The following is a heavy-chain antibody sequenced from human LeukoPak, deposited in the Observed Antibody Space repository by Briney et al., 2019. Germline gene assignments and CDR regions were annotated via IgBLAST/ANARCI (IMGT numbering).Heavy chain of an antibody. CDR2: ISAYNGNT. J-gene: IGHJ5*02. CDR3: ARERCVAGSCYSPMDWFDP. D-gene: IGHD2-15*01. Sequence: ASMKVSCKASGYTFTSYGISWVRQTPGQGLEWIEWISAYNGNTNYAQKFQGRVTMTTDTSTRTAYMELRSLRSDDTAVYYCARERCVAGSCYSPMDWFDPWGQGTLVTVSS. CDR1: GYTFTSYG. V-gene: IGHV1-18*01.